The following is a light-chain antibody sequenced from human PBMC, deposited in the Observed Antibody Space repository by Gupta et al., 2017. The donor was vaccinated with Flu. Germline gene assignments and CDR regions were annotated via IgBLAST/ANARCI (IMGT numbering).Light chain of an antibody. Sequence: PATLSLSPGERATISCRASQRDSSFLAWYQQKPGQPPRLLIYESSHRAPGIPARFSGSGYGTDFALTISGLEPEDFAVYYCLQRNNCPFTFGQGTKLEIK. CDR3: LQRNNCPFT. CDR1: QRDSSF. J-gene: IGKJ2*01. V-gene: IGKV3-11*01. CDR2: ESS.